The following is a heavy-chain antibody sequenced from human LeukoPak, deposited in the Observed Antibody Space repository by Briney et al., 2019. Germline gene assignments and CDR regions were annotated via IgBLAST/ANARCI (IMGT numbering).Heavy chain of an antibody. Sequence: ASVKVSCKVSGYTLAESSMHWVRQAPGKGLGWMGGFDPEDGDTIYTQKFQGRVTMTEDTSTDTAYMELSSLSSEDTAVYYCATDSTSGYYSCFDYWGQGTLVTVSS. CDR2: FDPEDGDT. CDR1: GYTLAESS. V-gene: IGHV1-24*01. CDR3: ATDSTSGYYSCFDY. D-gene: IGHD3-22*01. J-gene: IGHJ4*02.